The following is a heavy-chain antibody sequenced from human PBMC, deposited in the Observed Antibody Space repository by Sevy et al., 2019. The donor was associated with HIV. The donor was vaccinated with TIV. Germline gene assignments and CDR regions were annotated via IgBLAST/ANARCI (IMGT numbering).Heavy chain of an antibody. CDR2: ITGDGVKT. J-gene: IGHJ4*02. D-gene: IGHD3-22*01. CDR3: AKDFETYCGYNCRPSFDS. CDR1: AFTFSSYA. Sequence: GGSLRLSCAASAFTFSSYAMSWVRQAPGKGLEWVSTITGDGVKTYYTDSVTGRFTISRDNSKSTLFLQMNSLRAEDTAVYYCAKDFETYCGYNCRPSFDSWSQGTLVTVSS. V-gene: IGHV3-23*01.